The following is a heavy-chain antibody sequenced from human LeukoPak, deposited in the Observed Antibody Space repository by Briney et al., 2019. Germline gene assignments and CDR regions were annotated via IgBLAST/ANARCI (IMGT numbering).Heavy chain of an antibody. CDR1: GGSISNSSYY. V-gene: IGHV4-39*01. Sequence: SETLSLTCTVSGGSISNSSYYWGWIRQPPGKGLEWIGRIYYSGSTYYNPSLKSRVTISVDTSKNQLSLKLSSVTAADTAVYYCARQXDXRTXMLRGVPNWFDPWGQGTLVTVAS. J-gene: IGHJ5*02. CDR2: IYYSGST. CDR3: ARQXDXRTXMLRGVPNWFDP. D-gene: IGHD3-10*01.